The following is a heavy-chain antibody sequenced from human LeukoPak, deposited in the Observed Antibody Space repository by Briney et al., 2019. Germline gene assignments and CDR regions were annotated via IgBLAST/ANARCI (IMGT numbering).Heavy chain of an antibody. CDR3: VRDQGAPDY. Sequence: GGSLRPSCAASGFTFSSYAMNWVRQAPGKGLEWISYISDSSTTIYYADSVKGRFTTSRDNAKNSLHLQMNSLRVEDTAVYYCVRDQGAPDYWGQGTLVTVSS. V-gene: IGHV3-48*01. D-gene: IGHD1-26*01. J-gene: IGHJ4*02. CDR2: ISDSSTTI. CDR1: GFTFSSYA.